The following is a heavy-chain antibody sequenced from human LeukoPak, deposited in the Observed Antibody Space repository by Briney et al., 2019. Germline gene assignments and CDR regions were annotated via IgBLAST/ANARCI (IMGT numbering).Heavy chain of an antibody. Sequence: SETLSLTCAVYGGSFNGYYWSWIRQPPGKGLEWIGEINHSGSTNYNPSLKSRVAISVDTSKNQFSLKLSSVTAADTAVYYCARDPDTVVVVAATRPYGMDVWGQGTTVTVSS. CDR3: ARDPDTVVVVAATRPYGMDV. D-gene: IGHD2-15*01. V-gene: IGHV4-34*01. CDR1: GGSFNGYY. CDR2: INHSGST. J-gene: IGHJ6*02.